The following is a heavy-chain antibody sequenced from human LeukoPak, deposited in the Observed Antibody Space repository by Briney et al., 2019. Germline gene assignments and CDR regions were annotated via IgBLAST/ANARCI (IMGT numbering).Heavy chain of an antibody. CDR3: AKDHAPYSSGWYDFDY. V-gene: IGHV3-23*01. Sequence: GGSLRLSCAASGFTFRMYAMSWVRQVPGKGLEWASAISGSDPGTYYADSVKGRFSISRDNSRNTLYLQMNSLRAEDTAVYYCAKDHAPYSSGWYDFDYWGQGTLVTVSS. CDR2: ISGSDPGT. D-gene: IGHD6-19*01. J-gene: IGHJ4*02. CDR1: GFTFRMYA.